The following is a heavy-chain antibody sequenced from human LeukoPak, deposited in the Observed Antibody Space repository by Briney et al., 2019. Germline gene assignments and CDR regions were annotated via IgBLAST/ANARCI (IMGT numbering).Heavy chain of an antibody. Sequence: GRSLRLSCAASGFTFSSYAMHWVRQAPGKGLEWVAVISYDGSNKYYADSVKGRFTISRDNSKNTLYLQMNSLRAEDTAVYYCARDGNWGSQPQNWFVPWGQGTLVTVSS. V-gene: IGHV3-30-3*01. CDR2: ISYDGSNK. D-gene: IGHD7-27*01. J-gene: IGHJ5*02. CDR3: ARDGNWGSQPQNWFVP. CDR1: GFTFSSYA.